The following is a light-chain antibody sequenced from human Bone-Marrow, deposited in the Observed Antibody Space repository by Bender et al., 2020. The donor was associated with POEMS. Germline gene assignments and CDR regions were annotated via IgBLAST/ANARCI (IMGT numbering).Light chain of an antibody. CDR3: CSKASPGVV. CDR1: SSDIGADKY. J-gene: IGLJ2*01. CDR2: EST. Sequence: QSALTQPASVSGSPGQSITISCTGTSSDIGADKYVSWYQQHPGKAPKLMIFESTKRPSGISNRFSGSKSGNTASLTISGLQAEDEADYYCCSKASPGVVFGGGTKLTVL. V-gene: IGLV2-14*01.